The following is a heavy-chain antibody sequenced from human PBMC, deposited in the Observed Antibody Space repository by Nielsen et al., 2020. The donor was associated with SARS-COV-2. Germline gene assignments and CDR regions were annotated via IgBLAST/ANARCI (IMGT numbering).Heavy chain of an antibody. V-gene: IGHV4-59*12. Sequence: WIRQPPGKGLEWIGYIYYSGSTNYNPSLKSRVTISVDTSKNQFSLKLSSVTAADTAVYYCASNYDSSGYYRWWGQGTLVTVSS. CDR2: IYYSGST. CDR3: ASNYDSSGYYRW. J-gene: IGHJ4*02. D-gene: IGHD3-22*01.